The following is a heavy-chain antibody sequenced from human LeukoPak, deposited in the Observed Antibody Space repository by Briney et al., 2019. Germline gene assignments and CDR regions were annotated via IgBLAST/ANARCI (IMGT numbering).Heavy chain of an antibody. Sequence: GGSLRLSCAASGFSFSTYWMSWVRRAPGTGLEWVATIRQDGSEKLYVDSVKGRFTISRDNAKNSLYLQMNSLRAEDTAVYYCARGAYYYEDWGQGTLVTVSS. CDR1: GFSFSTYW. CDR2: IRQDGSEK. D-gene: IGHD3-22*01. V-gene: IGHV3-7*01. J-gene: IGHJ4*02. CDR3: ARGAYYYED.